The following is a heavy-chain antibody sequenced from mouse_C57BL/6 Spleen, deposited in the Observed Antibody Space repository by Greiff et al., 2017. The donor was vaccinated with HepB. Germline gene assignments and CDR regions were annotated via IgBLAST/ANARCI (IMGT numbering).Heavy chain of an antibody. CDR2: IDPSDSYT. J-gene: IGHJ3*01. V-gene: IGHV1-69*01. CDR3: ARGGGSSGSFAY. CDR1: GYTFTSYW. D-gene: IGHD3-2*02. Sequence: QVQLQQPGAELVMPGASVKLSCKASGYTFTSYWMHWVKQRPGQGLEWIGEIDPSDSYTNYNQKFKGKSTLTVDKSSSTAYMQLSSLTSEDSAVYDCARGGGSSGSFAYWGQGTLVTVSA.